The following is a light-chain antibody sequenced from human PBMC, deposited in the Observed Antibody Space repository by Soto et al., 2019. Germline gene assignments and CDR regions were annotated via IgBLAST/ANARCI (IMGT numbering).Light chain of an antibody. CDR3: CSDAATFSV. J-gene: IGLJ3*02. CDR1: NSDFGTHKF. V-gene: IGLV2-23*01. Sequence: QSALTQPASVSGSPGQSITISCTGTNSDFGTHKFFSWYQHHPGKAPKLIIYEGTTRPSGVSYRFSGSKSGNTASLTISGLQAEDEADYFCCSDAATFSVFGGGTKLTVL. CDR2: EGT.